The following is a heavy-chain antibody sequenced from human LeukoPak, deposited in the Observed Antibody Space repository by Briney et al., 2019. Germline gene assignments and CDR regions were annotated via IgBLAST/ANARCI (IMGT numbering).Heavy chain of an antibody. D-gene: IGHD3-3*01. CDR3: ARAGGFFSPFGY. Sequence: SQTLSLTCTVSGGSISSGGYYWSWIRQHPGKGLEWIGYIYYSGSTYYNPSLKSRVTISVDTSKNQFSLKLTSVTAADTAVYFRARAGGFFSPFGYWGQGTLVTVSS. CDR1: GGSISSGGYY. CDR2: IYYSGST. V-gene: IGHV4-31*03. J-gene: IGHJ4*02.